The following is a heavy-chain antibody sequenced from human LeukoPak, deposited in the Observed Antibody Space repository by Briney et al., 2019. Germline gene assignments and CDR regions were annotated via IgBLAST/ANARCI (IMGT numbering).Heavy chain of an antibody. J-gene: IGHJ5*01. CDR3: AKGVWAPRFDS. CDR2: INHSGSL. D-gene: IGHD7-27*01. Sequence: SETLSLTCAVSGASFSYDYWSWIRQAPGRGLEWIGEINHSGSLTYNPSPKSRLTISAEKSKSQFSLRLTSVTAADTAVYYCAKGVWAPRFDSWGQGTLVTVSS. CDR1: GASFSYDY. V-gene: IGHV4-34*01.